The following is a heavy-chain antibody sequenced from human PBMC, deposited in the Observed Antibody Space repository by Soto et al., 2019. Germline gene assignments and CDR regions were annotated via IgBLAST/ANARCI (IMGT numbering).Heavy chain of an antibody. CDR3: IQSRCGGDCLQSYASYYYYGMDV. Sequence: GTGPTLVNPTQTLTLTCTFSAFSLSTGWVGVGWIRQPPGKALEWLALIYWDDDKRYSPSLGSRLTITKDTSKNQVVLTMTNMEPVDTATYYCIQSRCGGDCLQSYASYYYYGMDVWGQGTTVTVSS. D-gene: IGHD2-21*02. J-gene: IGHJ6*02. CDR1: AFSLSTGWVG. CDR2: IYWDDDK. V-gene: IGHV2-5*02.